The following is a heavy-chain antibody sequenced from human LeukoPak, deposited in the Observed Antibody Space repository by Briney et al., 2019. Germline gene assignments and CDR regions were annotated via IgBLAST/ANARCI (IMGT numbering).Heavy chain of an antibody. CDR3: ARDLAPRPTTNFDY. CDR1: GFTFSSYE. V-gene: IGHV3-48*03. Sequence: PGGSLRLSCAASGFTFSSYEMNWVRQAPGKGLEWVSYISSSGSTIYYADSVKGRFTISRDDAKNSLYLQMNSLRAEDTAVYYCARDLAPRPTTNFDYWGQGTLVTVSS. J-gene: IGHJ4*02. CDR2: ISSSGSTI. D-gene: IGHD1-26*01.